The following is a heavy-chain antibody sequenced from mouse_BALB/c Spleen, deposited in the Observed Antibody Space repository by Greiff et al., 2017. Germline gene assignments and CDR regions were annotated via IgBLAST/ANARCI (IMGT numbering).Heavy chain of an antibody. Sequence: EVQRVESGGGLVQPGGSLKLSCAASGFTFSSYTMSWVRQTPEKRLEWVAYISNGGGSTYYPDTVKGRFTISRDNAKNTLYLQMSNLKSEDTAMYYCARQDYGNPWFAYWGQGTLVTVSA. D-gene: IGHD2-1*01. CDR2: ISNGGGST. CDR3: ARQDYGNPWFAY. J-gene: IGHJ3*01. V-gene: IGHV5-12-2*01. CDR1: GFTFSSYT.